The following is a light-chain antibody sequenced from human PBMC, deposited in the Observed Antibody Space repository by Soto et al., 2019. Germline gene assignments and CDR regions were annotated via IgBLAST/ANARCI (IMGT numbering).Light chain of an antibody. CDR3: QQSYNTPRT. J-gene: IGKJ1*01. CDR1: QSVSSSY. Sequence: EIVLTQSPGTLSLSPGERATLSCRASQSVSSSYLAWYQQKPGQAPRLLIYGASSRATGIPDRFSGSGSGTHFTLTISSLQPEDFATYYCQQSYNTPRTFGQGTKVEIK. CDR2: GAS. V-gene: IGKV3-20*01.